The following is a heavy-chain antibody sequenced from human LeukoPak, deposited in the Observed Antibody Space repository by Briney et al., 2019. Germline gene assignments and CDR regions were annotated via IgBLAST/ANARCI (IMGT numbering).Heavy chain of an antibody. D-gene: IGHD3-22*01. CDR3: ARPFTYYYDSSGYYYGDAFDI. J-gene: IGHJ3*02. CDR2: IFYGGST. CDR1: GDSIRSSNYY. Sequence: SETLSLTCTVSGDSIRSSNYYWGWIRQPPGKGLEWIGSIFYGGSTFYNPSLKSRVTISVDTSQNQFSLKVRSVTAADTAVYYCARPFTYYYDSSGYYYGDAFDIWGQGTMVTVSS. V-gene: IGHV4-39*07.